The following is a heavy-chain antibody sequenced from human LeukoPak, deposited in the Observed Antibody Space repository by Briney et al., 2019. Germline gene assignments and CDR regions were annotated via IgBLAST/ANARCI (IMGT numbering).Heavy chain of an antibody. Sequence: GGSLRLSCAASGFTFSSYSMNWVRQAPGKGLEWVSSISSSSSYIYYADSVKGRFTISRDNAKNSLYLQMNSLRAEDTAMYYCARVFGGYYYYMDVWGKGTTVTVSS. CDR1: GFTFSSYS. CDR3: ARVFGGYYYYMDV. J-gene: IGHJ6*03. V-gene: IGHV3-21*01. CDR2: ISSSSSYI. D-gene: IGHD4-23*01.